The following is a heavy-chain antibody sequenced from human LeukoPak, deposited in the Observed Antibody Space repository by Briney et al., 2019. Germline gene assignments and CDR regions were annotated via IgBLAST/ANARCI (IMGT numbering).Heavy chain of an antibody. Sequence: PGGSLRLSCAASGFTFSSYSMNWVRQAPGKGLEWVSSISRSSDYTYYADSVKGRFTIPRDNAKNSLYLQMNSLRAEDTAVYYCAVAGLSYWYFDLWGRGTLVTVSS. V-gene: IGHV3-21*01. CDR1: GFTFSSYS. D-gene: IGHD6-19*01. J-gene: IGHJ2*01. CDR2: ISRSSDYT. CDR3: AVAGLSYWYFDL.